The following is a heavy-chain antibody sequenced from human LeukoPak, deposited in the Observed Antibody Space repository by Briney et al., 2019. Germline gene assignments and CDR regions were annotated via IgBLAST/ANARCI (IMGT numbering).Heavy chain of an antibody. Sequence: PSETLSLTCAVYGGSFSGYYWSWIRQPPGKGLEWIGEINHSGSTNYNPSLKSRVTISVDTSKNQFSLKLSSVTAADTAVYYCARDYPSYDSSGYYPAFNWFDPWGQGTLVTVSS. V-gene: IGHV4-34*01. D-gene: IGHD3-22*01. CDR3: ARDYPSYDSSGYYPAFNWFDP. CDR1: GGSFSGYY. CDR2: INHSGST. J-gene: IGHJ5*02.